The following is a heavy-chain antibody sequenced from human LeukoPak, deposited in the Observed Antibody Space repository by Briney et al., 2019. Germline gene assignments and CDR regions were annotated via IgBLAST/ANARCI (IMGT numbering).Heavy chain of an antibody. Sequence: ASVKVSYKASGHTFTSYGISWVRQAPGQGLEWMGWISAYNGNTNYAQKLQGRVTMTTDTSTSTAYTELRSLRSDDTAVYYCARSRGAPYYYYMDVXGXGTXVTVSS. CDR2: ISAYNGNT. CDR1: GHTFTSYG. D-gene: IGHD3-10*01. J-gene: IGHJ6*03. CDR3: ARSRGAPYYYYMDV. V-gene: IGHV1-18*01.